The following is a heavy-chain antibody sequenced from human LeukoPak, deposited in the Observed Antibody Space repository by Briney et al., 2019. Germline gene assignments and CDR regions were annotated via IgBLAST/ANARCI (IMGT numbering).Heavy chain of an antibody. Sequence: SETLSLTCAVYGGSFSGYYWSWIRQPPGKGLEWIGEINHSGSTNYNPSLKSRVTISVDTSKNQFSLKLSSVTAADTAVYYCARDCSRTSCYWGLYYYYYGMDVWGQGTTVTVSS. V-gene: IGHV4-34*01. CDR1: GGSFSGYY. D-gene: IGHD2-2*01. J-gene: IGHJ6*02. CDR3: ARDCSRTSCYWGLYYYYYGMDV. CDR2: INHSGST.